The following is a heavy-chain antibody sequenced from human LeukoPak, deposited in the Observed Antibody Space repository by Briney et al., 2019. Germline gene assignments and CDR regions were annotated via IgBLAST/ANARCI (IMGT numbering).Heavy chain of an antibody. CDR2: IFTSGRT. CDR3: ARGLTYYYGSGSNNWFDP. J-gene: IGHJ5*02. V-gene: IGHV4-61*02. CDR1: GGSISSGSYY. Sequence: SETLSFTCTVSGGSISSGSYYWSWIRQPAVKGLELIGRIFTSGRTNYNPSLKSRVTISLDTSKNQFSLKLSSVTAADTAVYYCARGLTYYYGSGSNNWFDPWGQGTLVTVSS. D-gene: IGHD3-10*01.